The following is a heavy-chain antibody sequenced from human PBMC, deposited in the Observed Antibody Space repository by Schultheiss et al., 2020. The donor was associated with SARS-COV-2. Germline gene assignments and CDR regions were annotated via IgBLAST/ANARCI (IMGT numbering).Heavy chain of an antibody. Sequence: GESLKISCAASGFAFSGYALHWVRQAPGKGLEWVAVISYDGSNKYYADSVKGRFTISRDNSKNTLYLQMNSLRAEDTAVYYCARVWIAHIVVVPAASSMDVWGKGTTVTVSS. D-gene: IGHD2-2*01. CDR3: ARVWIAHIVVVPAASSMDV. CDR2: ISYDGSNK. V-gene: IGHV3-30*04. CDR1: GFAFSGYA. J-gene: IGHJ6*03.